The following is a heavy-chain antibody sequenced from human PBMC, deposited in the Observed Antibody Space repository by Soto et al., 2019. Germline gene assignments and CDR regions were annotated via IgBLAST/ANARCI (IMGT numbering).Heavy chain of an antibody. V-gene: IGHV4-31*03. Sequence: QVQLQESGPGLVKPSQTLSITCTVSGGSIMNSDHYWVWIRQHPGKGLEWIGYIYYRGNTYYNPSLKRRVTISVDTSRHQFSLRLNSVTAADTAVYYCATAMTAGWFDPWGQGTLVTVSS. J-gene: IGHJ5*02. CDR2: IYYRGNT. CDR1: GGSIMNSDHY. CDR3: ATAMTAGWFDP. D-gene: IGHD2-21*02.